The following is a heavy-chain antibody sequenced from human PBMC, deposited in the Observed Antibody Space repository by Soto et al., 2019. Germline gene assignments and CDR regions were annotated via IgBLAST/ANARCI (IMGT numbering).Heavy chain of an antibody. CDR3: AREGGSYCFDY. CDR2: ISYDGGNK. V-gene: IGHV3-30-3*01. D-gene: IGHD1-26*01. CDR1: GFTFSSYA. Sequence: QVQLVESGGGVVQPGRSLRLSCAASGFTFSSYAVHWVRQAPGKGLEWVAVISYDGGNKYYADFVKGRFTISRDNSKNTLYLQMNSLRVEDTAVYYCAREGGSYCFDYWGQGTLVTVSS. J-gene: IGHJ4*02.